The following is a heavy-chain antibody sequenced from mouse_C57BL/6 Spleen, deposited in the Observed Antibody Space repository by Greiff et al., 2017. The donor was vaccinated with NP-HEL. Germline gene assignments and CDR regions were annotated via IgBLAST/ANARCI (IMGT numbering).Heavy chain of an antibody. CDR3: ARGAYYFDY. CDR2: ISSGSSTI. J-gene: IGHJ2*01. Sequence: EVKLVESGGGLVKPGGSLKLSCAASGFTFSDYGMHWVRQAPEKGLEWVAYISSGSSTIYYADTVKGRFPISRANAKNTLFLQMTSLRSEDTAMYYCARGAYYFDYWGQGTTLTVSS. V-gene: IGHV5-17*01. CDR1: GFTFSDYG.